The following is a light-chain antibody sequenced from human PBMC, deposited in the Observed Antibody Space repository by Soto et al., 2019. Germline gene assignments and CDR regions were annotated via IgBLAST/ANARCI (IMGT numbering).Light chain of an antibody. V-gene: IGLV1-44*01. CDR3: AAWDGSLNGWV. J-gene: IGLJ3*02. CDR1: SSNIGSNT. Sequence: QSVLTQAPSASGTPGQRVTISCSGSSSNIGSNTVSWYQQVSGTAPKLLIYSNVQRPSGVPDRFSGSKSGTSASLAIGGLQSEDEADYYCAAWDGSLNGWVFGGGTKVTVL. CDR2: SNV.